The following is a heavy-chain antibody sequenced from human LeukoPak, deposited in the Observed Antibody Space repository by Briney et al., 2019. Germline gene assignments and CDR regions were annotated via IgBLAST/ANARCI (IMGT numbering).Heavy chain of an antibody. Sequence: ASVKVSCKASGYTFTGYYMHWVRQAPGQGLEWMGRINPNSGGTNYAQKFQGRVTTTRDTSISTAYMELSRLRSDDTAVYYCARLPVDYYDSSGYVPPWGQGTLVTVSS. CDR2: INPNSGGT. D-gene: IGHD3-22*01. CDR1: GYTFTGYY. J-gene: IGHJ5*02. CDR3: ARLPVDYYDSSGYVPP. V-gene: IGHV1-2*06.